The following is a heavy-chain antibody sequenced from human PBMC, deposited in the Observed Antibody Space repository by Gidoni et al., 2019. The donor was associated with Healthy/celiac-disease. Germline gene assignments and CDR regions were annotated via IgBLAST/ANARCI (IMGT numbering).Heavy chain of an antibody. CDR2: ISSSSSYI. V-gene: IGHV3-21*01. D-gene: IGHD1-26*01. J-gene: IGHJ5*02. CDR3: ARDRRLDEGALNWFDP. Sequence: EVPLVESGGGLVKPGGSLRLSCAASGFTFSSYSMNCVRQAPGKGLEWVSSISSSSSYIYYADSVKGRFTISRDNAKNSLYLQMNSLRAEDTAVYYCARDRRLDEGALNWFDPWGQGTLVTVSS. CDR1: GFTFSSYS.